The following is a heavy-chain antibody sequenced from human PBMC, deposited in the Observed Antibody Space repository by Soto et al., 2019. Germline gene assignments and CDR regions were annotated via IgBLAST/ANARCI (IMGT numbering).Heavy chain of an antibody. J-gene: IGHJ4*02. D-gene: IGHD3-16*01. CDR2: INPDGSIT. CDR1: GFTFSTSW. CDR3: ARDIGYGGN. V-gene: IGHV3-74*01. Sequence: EVQLVESGGGLVQPGGSLRLSCAASGFTFSTSWMHWVRQTPGKGLVWVSHINPDGSITNYADSAKGRFTISRDNAKNTLFLQMNNLRPEDTSVYFCARDIGYGGNWGQGTLVTVSS.